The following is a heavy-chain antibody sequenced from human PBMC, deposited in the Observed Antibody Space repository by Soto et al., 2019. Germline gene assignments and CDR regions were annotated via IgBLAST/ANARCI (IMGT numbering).Heavy chain of an antibody. CDR1: GGSFSGYY. D-gene: IGHD6-19*01. CDR2: INHSGST. J-gene: IGHJ4*02. Sequence: SETLSLTCAVYGGSFSGYYWSWIRQPPGKGLEWIGEINHSGSTNYILSLKRRVTISVDTSKNQFSLKLRSVTAADTAVYYCARGPGWSASSAPFDYWGQGTLVTVSS. V-gene: IGHV4-34*01. CDR3: ARGPGWSASSAPFDY.